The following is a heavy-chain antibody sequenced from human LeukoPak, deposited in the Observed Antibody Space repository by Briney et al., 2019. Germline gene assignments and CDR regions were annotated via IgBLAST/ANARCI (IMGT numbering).Heavy chain of an antibody. CDR2: THTSGST. V-gene: IGHV4-4*07. Sequence: SETLSLTCTVSGGSISSYYWTWIRQPAGKGLEWIGRTHTSGSTNYNPSLKSRVTMSVDTSKNQFSLKLTSVTAADTAVYYCARDTYYYGSGTYYFNYWGQGTLVTVSS. CDR1: GGSISSYY. J-gene: IGHJ4*02. D-gene: IGHD3-10*01. CDR3: ARDTYYYGSGTYYFNY.